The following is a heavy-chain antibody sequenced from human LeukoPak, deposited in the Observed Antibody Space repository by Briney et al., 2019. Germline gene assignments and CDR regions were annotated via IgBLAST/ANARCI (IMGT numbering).Heavy chain of an antibody. D-gene: IGHD3-16*02. J-gene: IGHJ4*02. V-gene: IGHV3-33*01. Sequence: GRSLRLSCAASGFTFSSYGMHWVRQAPGKGLEWVAVIWYDGSNKYYAGSVKGRFTISRDNSKNTLYLQMNSLRAEDTAVYYCARAPYDYVWGSYRPILPFDYWGQGTLVTVSS. CDR1: GFTFSSYG. CDR2: IWYDGSNK. CDR3: ARAPYDYVWGSYRPILPFDY.